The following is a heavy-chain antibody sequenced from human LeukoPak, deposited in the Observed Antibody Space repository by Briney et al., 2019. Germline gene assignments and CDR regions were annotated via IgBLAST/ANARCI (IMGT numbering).Heavy chain of an antibody. CDR3: AKMRSLGAAAGKYIDY. CDR1: GFTFSSYA. Sequence: GGSLRLSCAASGFTFSSYAMSWVRQAPGKGLEWVSAISDSGGRTYYADSVKGRFTISRDSSKNTLYLQMNSLRAEDTAVYYCAKMRSLGAAAGKYIDYWGQGTLVIVSS. D-gene: IGHD6-13*01. CDR2: ISDSGGRT. J-gene: IGHJ4*02. V-gene: IGHV3-23*01.